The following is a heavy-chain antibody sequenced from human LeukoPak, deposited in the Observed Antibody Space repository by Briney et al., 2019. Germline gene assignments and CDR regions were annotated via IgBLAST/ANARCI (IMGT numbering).Heavy chain of an antibody. CDR3: ARDRETYGANSPFDY. V-gene: IGHV3-33*01. CDR1: GFTFSRYG. J-gene: IGHJ4*02. D-gene: IGHD4-23*01. CDR2: IWFDGSNQ. Sequence: GRSLRLSCAASGFTFSRYGMHWVRQAPGKGLEWVAVIWFDGSNQYYADSVKGRFTISRDNSKNTLFLQINSLRAEDTAMYYCARDRETYGANSPFDYWGRGTLVTVSS.